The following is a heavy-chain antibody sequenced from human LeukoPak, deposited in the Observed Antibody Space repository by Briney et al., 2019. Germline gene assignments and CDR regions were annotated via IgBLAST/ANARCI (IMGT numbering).Heavy chain of an antibody. J-gene: IGHJ4*02. CDR1: GDSISSRSSY. CDR3: ARHCTNGVCYYY. D-gene: IGHD2-8*01. V-gene: IGHV4-39*01. CDR2: IYYSGST. Sequence: SETLSHTCTVSGDSISSRSSYWGWIRQPPGKRLEWIGTIYYSGSTYYNPSLKSRVTISGDTSKNQFSLKLSSVTAADTAVYYCARHCTNGVCYYYWGQGTLVTVSS.